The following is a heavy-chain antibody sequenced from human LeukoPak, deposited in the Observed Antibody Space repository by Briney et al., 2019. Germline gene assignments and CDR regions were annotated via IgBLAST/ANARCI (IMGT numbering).Heavy chain of an antibody. V-gene: IGHV1-69*06. Sequence: ASVKVSCMASGYTFTVYYMHWVRQAPGQGLEWMGRIIPIFGTANYAQKFQGRVTITADKFTSTDYMDLCSLRSEDTAVYFTVTVPYDYDGNHPELFDWGGEGPLAAVSA. CDR1: GYTFTVYY. D-gene: IGHD4-23*01. CDR3: VTVPYDYDGNHPELFDW. CDR2: IIPIFGTA. J-gene: IGHJ4*02.